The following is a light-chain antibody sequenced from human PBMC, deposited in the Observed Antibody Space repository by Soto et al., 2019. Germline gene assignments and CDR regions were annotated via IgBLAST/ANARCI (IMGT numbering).Light chain of an antibody. Sequence: QSVLTQPASVSGSPGQSITISCTGTSSDIGTYNFLSWYQQHPGKAPKLMLYDVNIRPSGVSNRFSGSKSGNTASLTISGLQAEDEADYYCTSWTTSTTMIFGGGTKVTVL. CDR1: SSDIGTYNF. CDR2: DVN. J-gene: IGLJ2*01. CDR3: TSWTTSTTMI. V-gene: IGLV2-14*03.